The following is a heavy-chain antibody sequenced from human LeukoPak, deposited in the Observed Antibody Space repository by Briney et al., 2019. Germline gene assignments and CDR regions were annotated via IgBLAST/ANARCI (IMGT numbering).Heavy chain of an antibody. CDR3: ARGDFGETNTAFDV. Sequence: GASVTVSCRTSGYTFTDYDVHWVRQAPGQGLEWMGWINPNSATTNYAQRLQGRVIFTRDTSLSIAYMELSSLTSEDAAVYFCARGDFGETNTAFDVWGQGTLVAVSS. J-gene: IGHJ3*01. CDR1: GYTFTDYD. CDR2: INPNSATT. V-gene: IGHV1-8*03. D-gene: IGHD4-17*01.